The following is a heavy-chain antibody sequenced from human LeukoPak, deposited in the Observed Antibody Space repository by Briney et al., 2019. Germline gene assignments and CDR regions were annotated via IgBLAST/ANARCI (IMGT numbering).Heavy chain of an antibody. J-gene: IGHJ5*02. D-gene: IGHD2-2*01. Sequence: PSETLSLTCAVSGCSISSAHWWSWARQPPVKGLEWIGEVDHSGSTKYNPALKSRVTISVDKSKNQFSLRLSSVTAADTAVYYCARVHKYCSGISCYRFDPWGRGTLVTVSS. V-gene: IGHV4-4*02. CDR3: ARVHKYCSGISCYRFDP. CDR2: VDHSGST. CDR1: GCSISSAHW.